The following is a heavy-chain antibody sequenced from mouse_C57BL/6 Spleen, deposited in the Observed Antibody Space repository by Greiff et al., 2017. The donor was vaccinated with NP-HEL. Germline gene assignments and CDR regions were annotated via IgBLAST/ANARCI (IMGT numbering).Heavy chain of an antibody. V-gene: IGHV1-4*01. CDR3: AIGKDYGSTYDAMDY. CDR2: INPSSGYT. Sequence: VQLQQSGAELARPGASVKMSCKASGYTFTSYTMHWVKQRPGQGLEWIGYINPSSGYTKYNQKFKNKATLTADKSSSTAYMQLSSLTSEDSAVYYCAIGKDYGSTYDAMDYWGQGTSVTVSA. J-gene: IGHJ4*01. CDR1: GYTFTSYT. D-gene: IGHD1-1*01.